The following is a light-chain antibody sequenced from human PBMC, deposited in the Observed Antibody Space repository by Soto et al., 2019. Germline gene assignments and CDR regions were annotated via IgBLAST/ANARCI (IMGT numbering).Light chain of an antibody. CDR3: SSYTSSSTEV. J-gene: IGLJ2*01. Sequence: QSALTQPASVSGSPGQSITISCPGTSSDVGGNNYVSWYQQHPGKAPKLMIYDVSNRPSGVSNRFSGSKSGNTASLTISGLQAEDEADYYCSSYTSSSTEVFGGGTKLTVL. V-gene: IGLV2-14*01. CDR1: SSDVGGNNY. CDR2: DVS.